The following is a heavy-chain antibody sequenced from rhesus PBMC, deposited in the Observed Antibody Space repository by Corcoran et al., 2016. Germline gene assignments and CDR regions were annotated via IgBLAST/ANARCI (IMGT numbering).Heavy chain of an antibody. Sequence: QVQLQESGPGLVKPSETLSLTCAVSGGSFRSYWWSWIRQPPGKGLEWIGEINGNRGSTNYNPSLKSRVTSSKDASKNQFSLKLSSVTAADTAFYYCARYLRGTSYFDYWGQGVLVTVAS. CDR2: INGNRGST. CDR1: GGSFRSYW. CDR3: ARYLRGTSYFDY. D-gene: IGHD1-44*01. J-gene: IGHJ4*01. V-gene: IGHV4-80*01.